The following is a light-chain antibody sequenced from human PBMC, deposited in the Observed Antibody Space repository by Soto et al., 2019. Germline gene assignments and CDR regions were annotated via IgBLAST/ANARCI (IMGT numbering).Light chain of an antibody. J-gene: IGKJ1*01. V-gene: IGKV1-27*01. CDR2: GAY. Sequence: DFQMTQSPSSLSASVGDRVVITCRASQGIANYLAWYQQTPGKGPKLLIYGAYTLQSGVSSRFSGSGSGTDFTLTISSLQPEDVANYYCQRYNTAPRTFGQGTKVEI. CDR1: QGIANY. CDR3: QRYNTAPRT.